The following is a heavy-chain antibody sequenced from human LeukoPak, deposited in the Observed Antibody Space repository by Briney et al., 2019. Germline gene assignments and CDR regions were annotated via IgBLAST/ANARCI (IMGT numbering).Heavy chain of an antibody. V-gene: IGHV3-23*01. CDR3: AKAVAAAGTDYFDY. J-gene: IGHJ4*02. Sequence: GGSLRLSCAASGFTFSSYAMSWVRQAPGKGLEWVSAISGSGGSTYYADSVKGRFTISRDNAKNFLYLQMNSLRAEDMALYYCAKAVAAAGTDYFDYWGQGTLVTVSS. D-gene: IGHD6-13*01. CDR2: ISGSGGST. CDR1: GFTFSSYA.